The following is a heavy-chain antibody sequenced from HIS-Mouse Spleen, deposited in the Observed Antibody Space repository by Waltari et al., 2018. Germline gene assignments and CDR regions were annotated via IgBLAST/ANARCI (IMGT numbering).Heavy chain of an antibody. D-gene: IGHD6-13*01. Sequence: QVQLQQWGAGLLKPSETLSLTRAVYGGSVSGSYWSWIRRPAGKGLEWLGEINHSGSTNYNPSLKSRVTISVDTSKNQFSLKLSSVTAADTAVYYCARGEAEIAAAAYYYYYGMDVWGQGTTVTVSS. CDR2: INHSGST. J-gene: IGHJ6*02. CDR3: ARGEAEIAAAAYYYYYGMDV. V-gene: IGHV4-34*01. CDR1: GGSVSGSY.